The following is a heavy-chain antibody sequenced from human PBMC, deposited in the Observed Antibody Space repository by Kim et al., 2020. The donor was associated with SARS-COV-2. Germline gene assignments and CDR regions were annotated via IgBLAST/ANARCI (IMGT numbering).Heavy chain of an antibody. Sequence: GGSLRLSCDASRFSFRNFWMHWVRQVPGQGLEWVSCINIDGSVTRYADSVKGRFTISRDNAKSTLYLQMNSLRADDTAIYYCTGPSTYGSAMGFGPWGQGTLVTVSS. J-gene: IGHJ5*02. D-gene: IGHD3-10*01. CDR2: INIDGSVT. V-gene: IGHV3-74*01. CDR1: RFSFRNFW. CDR3: TGPSTYGSAMGFGP.